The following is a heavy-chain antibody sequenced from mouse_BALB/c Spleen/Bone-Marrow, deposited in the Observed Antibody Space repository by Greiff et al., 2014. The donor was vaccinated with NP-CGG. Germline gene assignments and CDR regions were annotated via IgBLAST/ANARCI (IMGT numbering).Heavy chain of an antibody. J-gene: IGHJ1*01. CDR3: TRGDYDWYFDV. V-gene: IGHV1S127*01. CDR2: IVPSDSYT. CDR1: GYTFTSYW. Sequence: VQLQQSGAELVKPGASVKMSCKASGYTFTSYWMHWVKQRPGQGLEWIGVIVPSDSYTSYNQKFKGKATLTVDTSSSTAYMQLSSLTSEDSAVYYCTRGDYDWYFDVWGAGTTVTVSS. D-gene: IGHD2-4*01.